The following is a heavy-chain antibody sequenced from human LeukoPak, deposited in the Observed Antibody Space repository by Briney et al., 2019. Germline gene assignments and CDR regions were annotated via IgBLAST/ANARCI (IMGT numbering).Heavy chain of an antibody. D-gene: IGHD2-21*01. Sequence: GGSLRLSCAASGFTFSDYSMNWVRQAPGKGLEWVSSISSSSSYIYYADSLKGRFTISSDNAKNSLYLQMNSLRAEDTAVYYCARDSVVVIPYGMDVWGQGTTVTVSS. CDR2: ISSSSSYI. CDR3: ARDSVVVIPYGMDV. CDR1: GFTFSDYS. V-gene: IGHV3-21*01. J-gene: IGHJ6*02.